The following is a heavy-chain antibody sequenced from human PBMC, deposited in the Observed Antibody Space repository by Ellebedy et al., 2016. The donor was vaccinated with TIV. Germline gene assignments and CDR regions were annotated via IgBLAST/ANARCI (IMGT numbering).Heavy chain of an antibody. Sequence: GGSLRLXCAASGFTFSSYSMNWVRQAPGKGLEWVSAISGSGGSTYYADSVKGRFTISRDNSKNTLYLQMNSLRAEDTAIYYCGRGHWGIDYWGQGTLVTVSS. V-gene: IGHV3-23*01. CDR3: GRGHWGIDY. J-gene: IGHJ4*02. CDR2: ISGSGGST. CDR1: GFTFSSYS. D-gene: IGHD7-27*01.